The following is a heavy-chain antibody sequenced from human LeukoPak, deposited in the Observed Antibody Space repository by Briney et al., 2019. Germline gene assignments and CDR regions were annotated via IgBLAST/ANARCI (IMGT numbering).Heavy chain of an antibody. V-gene: IGHV4-4*07. D-gene: IGHD2-2*02. J-gene: IGHJ5*02. CDR2: IYTGGST. CDR3: AREGVVPAAIREGWFDP. Sequence: SQTLSLTCTVSGGSISSYYWSWIRQPAGKGLEWIGRIYTGGSTNYNPSLKSRVTMSVDTSKNQFSLKLSSVTAADTAVYYCAREGVVPAAIREGWFDPWGQGTLVTVSS. CDR1: GGSISSYY.